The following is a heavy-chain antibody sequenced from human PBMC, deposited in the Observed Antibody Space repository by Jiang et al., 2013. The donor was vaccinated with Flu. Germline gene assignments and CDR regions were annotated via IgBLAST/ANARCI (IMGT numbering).Heavy chain of an antibody. Sequence: DDKRYSPSLKSRLTITKDTSKNQVVLTMTNMDPVDTATYFCAHSHNDRSGYYYFFDYWGQGTLVTVSS. CDR3: AHSHNDRSGYYYFFDY. J-gene: IGHJ4*02. D-gene: IGHD3-22*01. V-gene: IGHV2-5*01. CDR2: DDK.